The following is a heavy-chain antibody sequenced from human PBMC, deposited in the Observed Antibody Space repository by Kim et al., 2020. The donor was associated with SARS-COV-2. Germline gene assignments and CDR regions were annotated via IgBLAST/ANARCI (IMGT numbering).Heavy chain of an antibody. Sequence: GGSLRLSCAASGFTFSSYSMNWVRQAPGKGLEWVSSISSSSSYIYYADSVKGRFTISRDNAKNSLYLQMNSLRAEDTAVYYCARAYSSGWTYLDYWGQGTPVTVSS. CDR2: ISSSSSYI. CDR1: GFTFSSYS. CDR3: ARAYSSGWTYLDY. V-gene: IGHV3-21*01. D-gene: IGHD6-19*01. J-gene: IGHJ4*01.